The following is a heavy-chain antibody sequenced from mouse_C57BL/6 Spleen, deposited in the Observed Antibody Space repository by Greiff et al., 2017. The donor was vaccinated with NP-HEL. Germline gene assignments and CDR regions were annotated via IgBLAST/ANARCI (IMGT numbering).Heavy chain of an antibody. CDR3: ARGNYYGSSPSYFDY. V-gene: IGHV14-2*01. D-gene: IGHD1-1*01. CDR1: GFNIKDYY. Sequence: EVQLQQSGAELVKPGASVKLSCTASGFNIKDYYMHWLKQRTEQGLAWIGRIDPEDGETKYAPKFQGKATITADTSSNTAYLQLSSLTSEDTAVYYGARGNYYGSSPSYFDYWGQGTTLTVSS. J-gene: IGHJ2*01. CDR2: IDPEDGET.